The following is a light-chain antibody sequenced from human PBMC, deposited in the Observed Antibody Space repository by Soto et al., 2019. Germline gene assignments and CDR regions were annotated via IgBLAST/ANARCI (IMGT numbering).Light chain of an antibody. V-gene: IGKV1-27*01. CDR3: QKYDSAPQT. CDR1: QVISSD. Sequence: DIQLTQSPSSLSASVGYRVTITCRVSQVISSDLNWYRQKPGKVPKLLIYTASTLHSGVPSRFSGSGSGTDFTLTISSLQPEDVATYYCQKYDSAPQTFGQGTKVDIK. J-gene: IGKJ1*01. CDR2: TAS.